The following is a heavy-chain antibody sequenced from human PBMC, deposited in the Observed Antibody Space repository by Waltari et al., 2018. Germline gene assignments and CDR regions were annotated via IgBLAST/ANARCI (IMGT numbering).Heavy chain of an antibody. CDR2: IDYSGST. J-gene: IGHJ6*02. Sequence: QVQLQESGPGLVKPSETLSLTCTVSGGSISSHYWSWIRQPPGQGLEWIGYIDYSGSTNYNPSLKTRVTISVDTSKNQFSLKLSSVTAADTAVYYCARDRGIIVGATRRLYYYGMDVWGQGTTVTVSS. CDR3: ARDRGIIVGATRRLYYYGMDV. CDR1: GGSISSHY. V-gene: IGHV4-59*11. D-gene: IGHD1-26*01.